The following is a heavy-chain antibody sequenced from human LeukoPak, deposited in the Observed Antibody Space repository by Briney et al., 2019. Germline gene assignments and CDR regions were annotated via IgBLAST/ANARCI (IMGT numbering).Heavy chain of an antibody. CDR3: ARAGAPYGL. CDR1: GFTFSSYA. Sequence: PGGSLRLSCAASGFTFSSYAMHWVRQAPGKGLEWVAVISYDGRNKYYADSVKGRFTISRDNSKNTLYLQMNSLRAEDTAVYYCARAGAPYGLWGRGTLVTVSS. V-gene: IGHV3-30*04. CDR2: ISYDGRNK. J-gene: IGHJ2*01. D-gene: IGHD4-17*01.